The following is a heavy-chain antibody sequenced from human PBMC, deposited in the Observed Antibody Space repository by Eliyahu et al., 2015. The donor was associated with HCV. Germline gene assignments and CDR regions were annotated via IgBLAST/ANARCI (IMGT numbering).Heavy chain of an antibody. Sequence: QVQLQESGPGLVKPSETLSLTCAVSNGSIRGYYWSWIRQPPGKGLEWIGFIYYSGSGSTTYNPSLKSRVTISVDTSKNHFSLSLGSMTAADTAVYYCARQRGNYLSHSGQHYFDTWGPGILLTVSS. J-gene: IGHJ4*02. CDR1: NGSIRGYY. CDR2: IYYSGSGST. CDR3: ARQRGNYLSHSGQHYFDT. D-gene: IGHD5-24*01. V-gene: IGHV4-59*08.